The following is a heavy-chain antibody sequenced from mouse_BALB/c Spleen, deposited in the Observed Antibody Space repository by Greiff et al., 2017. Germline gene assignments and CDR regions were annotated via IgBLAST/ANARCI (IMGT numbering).Heavy chain of an antibody. CDR1: GFTFSSYT. CDR2: ISSGGSYT. D-gene: IGHD2-4*01. J-gene: IGHJ2*01. CDR3: TRVDYDYPFFDY. Sequence: EVKVEESGGGLVKPGGSLKLSCAASGFTFSSYTMSWVRQTPEKRLEWVATISSGGSYTYYPDSVKGRFTISRDNAKNTLYLQMSSLKSEDTAMYYCTRVDYDYPFFDYWGQGTTLTVSS. V-gene: IGHV5-6-4*01.